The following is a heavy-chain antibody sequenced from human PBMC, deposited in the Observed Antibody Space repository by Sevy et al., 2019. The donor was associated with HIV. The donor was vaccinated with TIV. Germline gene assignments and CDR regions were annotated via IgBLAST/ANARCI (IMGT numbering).Heavy chain of an antibody. CDR3: ARDLEVYGGWEQTSQGMDV. CDR1: GFTFSNYA. V-gene: IGHV3-30-3*01. J-gene: IGHJ6*02. CDR2: ISYDGSNK. Sequence: GGSLRLSCAASGFTFSNYAMHWVRPAPGKGLEWVAVISYDGSNKYYADSVRGGFTISRDSSKNTLYLQMNSLRPEDTAVYYCARDLEVYGGWEQTSQGMDVWGQGTTVTVSS. D-gene: IGHD1-26*01.